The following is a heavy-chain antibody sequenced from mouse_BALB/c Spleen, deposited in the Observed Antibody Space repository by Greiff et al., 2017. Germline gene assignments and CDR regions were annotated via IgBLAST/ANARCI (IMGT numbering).Heavy chain of an antibody. Sequence: EVKLVESGGGLVQPGGSRKLSCAASGFTFSSFGMHWVRQAPEKGLEWVAYISSGSSTIYYADTVKGRFTISRDNPKNTLFLQMTSLRSEDTAMYYCARVSLDYWGQGTTLTVSS. J-gene: IGHJ2*01. CDR3: ARVSLDY. CDR1: GFTFSSFG. V-gene: IGHV5-17*02. D-gene: IGHD6-2*01. CDR2: ISSGSSTI.